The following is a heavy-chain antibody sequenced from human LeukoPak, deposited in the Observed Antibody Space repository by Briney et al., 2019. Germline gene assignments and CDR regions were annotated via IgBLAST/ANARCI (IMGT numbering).Heavy chain of an antibody. J-gene: IGHJ4*02. CDR1: GFTFSSYA. CDR2: ISGSGDST. Sequence: AGGSLRLSCAASGFTFSSYAMSWVRQAPGKGLEWVSAISGSGDSTYYTDSVKGRFTISRDNSKNTLYLQMNSLRAEDTAVYYCAKKSPYGGEGDYWGQGTLVTVSS. D-gene: IGHD4-23*01. CDR3: AKKSPYGGEGDY. V-gene: IGHV3-23*01.